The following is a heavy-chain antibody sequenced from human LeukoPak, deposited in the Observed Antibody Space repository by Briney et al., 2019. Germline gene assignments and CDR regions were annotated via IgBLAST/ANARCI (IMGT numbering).Heavy chain of an antibody. CDR2: INPSGGST. Sequence: ASVKVSCKASGYTFTSYYMHWVRQAPGQGLEWMGMINPSGGSTSYAQKFQGRVTMTRDTSTSTVYMELSSLRSEDTAVYYCARDKTRFLQWLFMSPYFDYWGQGTLVTVSS. D-gene: IGHD3-3*01. CDR3: ARDKTRFLQWLFMSPYFDY. CDR1: GYTFTSYY. J-gene: IGHJ4*02. V-gene: IGHV1-46*01.